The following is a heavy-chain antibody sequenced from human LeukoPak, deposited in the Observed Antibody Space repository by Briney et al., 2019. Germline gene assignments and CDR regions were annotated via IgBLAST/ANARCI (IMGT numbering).Heavy chain of an antibody. J-gene: IGHJ6*04. D-gene: IGHD3-9*01. CDR1: GYSFTSYW. CDR2: IDPSDSYT. CDR3: ARPAYYDISTGSWDYYGMDV. Sequence: HGESLKISCKGSGYSFTSYWISWVRQMPGKGLEWMGRIDPSDSYTNYSPSFQGHVTISADKSISTAYLQWSSLKASDTAMYYCARPAYYDISTGSWDYYGMDVWGKGTTVTVSS. V-gene: IGHV5-10-1*01.